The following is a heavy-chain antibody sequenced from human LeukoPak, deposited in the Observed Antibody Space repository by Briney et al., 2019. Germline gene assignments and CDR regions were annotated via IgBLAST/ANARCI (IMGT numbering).Heavy chain of an antibody. CDR3: ARDGDSFDY. CDR2: IKRDGSEQ. CDR1: GFTFSSYW. D-gene: IGHD3-3*01. V-gene: IGHV3-7*01. J-gene: IGHJ4*02. Sequence: GGSLRLSCAASGFTFSSYWMSWVRQAPGRWLEWVANIKRDGSEQFYADSVKGRFTISRDNAKNSLYLQMNSLRAEDTAVYYCARDGDSFDYWGQGTLVTVSS.